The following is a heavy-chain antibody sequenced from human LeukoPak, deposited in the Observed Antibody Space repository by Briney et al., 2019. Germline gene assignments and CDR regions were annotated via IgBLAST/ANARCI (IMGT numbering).Heavy chain of an antibody. J-gene: IGHJ4*02. Sequence: SETLSLTCTVSGYSISSTSYYWGWIRQPPGKGLEWIGNIYYSGSTYYNPSLKSRVTISVDTSKNQFFLKLSSVTAADTAVYYCAKLTPYSGSPLRDVWGQGTMVTVSS. CDR3: AKLTPYSGSPLRDV. V-gene: IGHV4-39*01. D-gene: IGHD1-26*01. CDR2: IYYSGST. CDR1: GYSISSTSYY.